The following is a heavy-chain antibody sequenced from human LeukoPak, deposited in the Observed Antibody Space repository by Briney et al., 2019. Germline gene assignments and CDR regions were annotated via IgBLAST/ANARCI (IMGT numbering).Heavy chain of an antibody. D-gene: IGHD3-10*01. CDR2: ISYDGYNK. CDR1: GFTFSSYA. V-gene: IGHV3-30-3*01. J-gene: IGHJ4*02. CDR3: ARGSGSGRYYAKDY. Sequence: QPGRSLRLSCAASGFTFSSYAMHWVRQAPGKGLEWVAVISYDGYNKFYPDSVKGRFTISRDNSKNTLFLQMDSLRAEDTAVFYCARGSGSGRYYAKDYWGQGTLVTVSS.